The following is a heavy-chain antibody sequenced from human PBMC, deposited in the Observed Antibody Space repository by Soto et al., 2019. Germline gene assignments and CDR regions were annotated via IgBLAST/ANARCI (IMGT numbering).Heavy chain of an antibody. CDR3: ARAFQRYSEYIRYFDV. J-gene: IGHJ4*02. V-gene: IGHV3-33*01. CDR1: DFTFITYG. D-gene: IGHD4-4*01. CDR2: VWYNGTEK. Sequence: PGGYLRLSCAASDFTFITYGLHWVRQAPGKGLEWLGFVWYNGTEKYYADSVKGRFTISRDNYKNLLFLQMNSLRVEDTAVYFCARAFQRYSEYIRYFDVWGPGTLVTVSS.